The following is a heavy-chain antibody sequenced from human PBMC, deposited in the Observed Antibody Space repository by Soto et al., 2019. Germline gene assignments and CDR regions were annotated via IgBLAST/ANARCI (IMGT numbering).Heavy chain of an antibody. D-gene: IGHD6-13*01. V-gene: IGHV4-59*01. CDR3: AAGEASSRNLAPYYLDF. CDR2: IHYSGTT. CDR1: GGSMRNYF. J-gene: IGHJ4*02. Sequence: SETLSLTCTVSGGSMRNYFWTWIRQPPGKGLEWMGYIHYSGTTSLFPSYNPSLRSRVTISEATSKNQFSLKLLSVTTADTAVYFCAAGEASSRNLAPYYLDFWGQGTLVTVSS.